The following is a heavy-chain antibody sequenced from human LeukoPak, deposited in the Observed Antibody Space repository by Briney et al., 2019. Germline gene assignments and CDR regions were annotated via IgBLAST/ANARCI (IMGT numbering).Heavy chain of an antibody. V-gene: IGHV3-23*01. CDR1: GFTFSSYT. D-gene: IGHD7-27*01. J-gene: IGHJ4*02. CDR3: AKDGGLWVSAHWGDS. CDR2: ITTSDGNT. Sequence: GGSLRLSCAASGFTFSSYTMSWVRQAPGKGLKWVSTITTSDGNTYYADSVKGRFTVSRDNSKNTLFLQMNSLRAEDTAVYYCAKDGGLWVSAHWGDSWGRGTLVTVSS.